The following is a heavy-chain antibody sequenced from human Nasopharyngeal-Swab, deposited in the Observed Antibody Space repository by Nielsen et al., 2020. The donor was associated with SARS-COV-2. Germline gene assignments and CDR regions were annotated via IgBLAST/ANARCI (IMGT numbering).Heavy chain of an antibody. V-gene: IGHV4-31*02. D-gene: IGHD5/OR15-5a*01. Sequence: WIRQPPGKGQEWIGYINYSGSTYYNPSLKSRVTISVDTSKNEFSLKLTSVTAADTAVFYCARFGVFDAFDIWGQGTMVTVSS. CDR2: INYSGST. J-gene: IGHJ3*02. CDR3: ARFGVFDAFDI.